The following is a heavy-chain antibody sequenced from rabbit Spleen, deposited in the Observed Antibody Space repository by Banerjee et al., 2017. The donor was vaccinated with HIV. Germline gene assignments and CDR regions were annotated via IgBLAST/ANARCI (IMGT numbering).Heavy chain of an antibody. V-gene: IGHV1S45*01. CDR3: ARDGTMRYFDL. CDR2: IYTGSGTT. J-gene: IGHJ4*01. D-gene: IGHD2-1*01. Sequence: QEHLKESGGGLVQPGGSLKLSCKASGFTLSSYYMNWVRQAPGKGLEWIGCIYTGSGTTYYASWVNGRFTISKTSSTTVTLQMTSLTAADTATYFCARDGTMRYFDLWGPGTLVTVS. CDR1: GFTLSSYYM.